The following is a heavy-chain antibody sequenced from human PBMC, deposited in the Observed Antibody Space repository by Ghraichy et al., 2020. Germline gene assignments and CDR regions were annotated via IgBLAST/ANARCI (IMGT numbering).Heavy chain of an antibody. D-gene: IGHD6-6*01. J-gene: IGHJ4*02. CDR3: ARGLNRIAARPSYFDY. V-gene: IGHV3-64*01. Sequence: GESLNISCAASGFTFSSYAMHWVRQAPGKGLEYVSAISSNGGSTYYANSVKGRFTISRDNSKNTLYLQMGSLRAEDMAVYYCARGLNRIAARPSYFDYWGQGTLVTVSS. CDR1: GFTFSSYA. CDR2: ISSNGGST.